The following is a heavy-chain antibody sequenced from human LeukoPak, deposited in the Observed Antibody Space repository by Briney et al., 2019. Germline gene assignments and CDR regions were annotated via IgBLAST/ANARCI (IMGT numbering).Heavy chain of an antibody. CDR2: IRYDGSDR. J-gene: IGHJ4*02. D-gene: IGHD6-13*01. Sequence: GGSLRLSCVASGFIFNSYGMHWVRQAPGKGLEWVAYIRYDGSDRYYADSVKGRFTISRDNSKNTLYLQMNSLRVEDTAVYYCAKERYSSSSLFAVTPFDYWGQGTRITVSS. CDR1: GFIFNSYG. CDR3: AKERYSSSSLFAVTPFDY. V-gene: IGHV3-30*02.